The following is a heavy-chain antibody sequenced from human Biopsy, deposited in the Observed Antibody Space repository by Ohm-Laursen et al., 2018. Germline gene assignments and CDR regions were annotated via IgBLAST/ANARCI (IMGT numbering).Heavy chain of an antibody. V-gene: IGHV1-18*01. Sequence: GASVKVSCKTSGYAFDTDGITWVRQAPGQGLEWMGWVSGYNGNTNYAQKLQRRVTMTIDTSTSTVYMELRSLRSDDTAVYFCAKGGLSSGPLAYWGQGTLVTVSS. CDR3: AKGGLSSGPLAY. CDR1: GYAFDTDG. CDR2: VSGYNGNT. D-gene: IGHD6-19*01. J-gene: IGHJ4*02.